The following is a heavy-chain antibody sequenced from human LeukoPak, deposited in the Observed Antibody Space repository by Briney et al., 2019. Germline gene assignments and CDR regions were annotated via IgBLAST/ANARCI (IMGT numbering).Heavy chain of an antibody. D-gene: IGHD4-17*01. CDR3: ARDPDYGDYLGAFDY. J-gene: IGHJ4*02. CDR2: INPNSGGT. V-gene: IGHV1-2*06. Sequence: ASVKVSCKASGYTFTGYYIHWVRQAPGQGLEWMGRINPNSGGTNYAQKFQGRVTMTRDTSISTAYMELSRLRSDDTAVYYCARDPDYGDYLGAFDYWGQGTLVTVSS. CDR1: GYTFTGYY.